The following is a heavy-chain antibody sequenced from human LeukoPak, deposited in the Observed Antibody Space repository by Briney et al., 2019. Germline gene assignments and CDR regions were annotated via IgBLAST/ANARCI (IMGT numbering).Heavy chain of an antibody. V-gene: IGHV3-48*01. CDR1: GFTFSTYN. CDR2: INADSSTI. CDR3: VRDNSRGQSLGVIY. J-gene: IGHJ4*02. Sequence: GGSLRLSCAASGFTFSTYNMNWVRQAPGKGLEWIAYINADSSTIQYADSVRGRFTTSRDNAKNSLYLQMNSLRAEDTAVYYCVRDNSRGQSLGVIYWGQGSLVTVSS. D-gene: IGHD3-22*01.